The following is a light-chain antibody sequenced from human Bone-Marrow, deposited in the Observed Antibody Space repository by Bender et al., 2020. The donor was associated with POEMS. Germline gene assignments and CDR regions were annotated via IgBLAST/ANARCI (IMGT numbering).Light chain of an antibody. CDR2: DVS. Sequence: QSALTQPASVSGSPGQSITISCTGTSSDVGTYNVVSWYQQHPGKVPKLMIYDVSNRPSGVSNRFSGSKSGNTASLTISGLQAEDEADYYCSSYTSSSPLFGGGTKLSVL. CDR3: SSYTSSSPL. V-gene: IGLV2-14*02. CDR1: SSDVGTYNV. J-gene: IGLJ2*01.